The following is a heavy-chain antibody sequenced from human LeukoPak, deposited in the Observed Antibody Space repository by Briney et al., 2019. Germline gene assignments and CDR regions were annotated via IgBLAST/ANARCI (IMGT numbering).Heavy chain of an antibody. V-gene: IGHV3-23*01. CDR1: GFTFSSYA. J-gene: IGHJ4*02. D-gene: IGHD2-2*01. Sequence: PGGSLRLSCAASGFTFSSYAMSWVRQAPGKGLEWVSAISGSGGSTYYADSVKGRFTISRDNSKNTLYLQMNSLRAEDTAVHYCAKDSLEDIVVVPAAMEFDYWGQGTLVTVSS. CDR3: AKDSLEDIVVVPAAMEFDY. CDR2: ISGSGGST.